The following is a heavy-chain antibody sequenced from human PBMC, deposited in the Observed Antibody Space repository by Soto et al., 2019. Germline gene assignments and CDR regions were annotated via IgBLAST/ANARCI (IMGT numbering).Heavy chain of an antibody. Sequence: GGSLRLSCAASGFTFSSYGMHWVRQAPGKGLEWVAVISYDGSNKYYADSVKGRFTISRDNSKNTLYLQMNSLRAEDTAVYYCAKDEKAYSSWETFDYWGQGTLVTVSS. CDR1: GFTFSSYG. V-gene: IGHV3-30*18. J-gene: IGHJ4*02. CDR3: AKDEKAYSSWETFDY. D-gene: IGHD6-6*01. CDR2: ISYDGSNK.